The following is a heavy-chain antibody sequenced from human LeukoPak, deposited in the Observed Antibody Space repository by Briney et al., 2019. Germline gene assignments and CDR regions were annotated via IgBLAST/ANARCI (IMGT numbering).Heavy chain of an antibody. D-gene: IGHD5-18*01. CDR3: ARGRGYSYGDDALDI. V-gene: IGHV4-61*02. Sequence: SETLSLTCTVSGGSISSGSYYWSWIRQPAGKGLEWIGRIYTSGSTNYNPSLKSRVTISVDTSKNQFSLKLSSVTAADTAVYYCARGRGYSYGDDALDIWGQGTMVTVSS. J-gene: IGHJ3*02. CDR1: GGSISSGSYY. CDR2: IYTSGST.